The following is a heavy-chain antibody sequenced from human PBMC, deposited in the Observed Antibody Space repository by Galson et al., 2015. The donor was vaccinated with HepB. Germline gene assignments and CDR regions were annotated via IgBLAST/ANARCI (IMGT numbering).Heavy chain of an antibody. CDR2: IKQDGSEK. CDR1: GFTFSSYW. Sequence: SLRLSCAASGFTFSSYWMSWVRQAPGKGLEWVANIKQDGSEKYYVDSVKGRFTISRDNAKNSLYLQMNSLRAEDTAVYYCARGAQWLETYYFDYWGQGTLVTVSS. D-gene: IGHD6-19*01. CDR3: ARGAQWLETYYFDY. V-gene: IGHV3-7*01. J-gene: IGHJ4*02.